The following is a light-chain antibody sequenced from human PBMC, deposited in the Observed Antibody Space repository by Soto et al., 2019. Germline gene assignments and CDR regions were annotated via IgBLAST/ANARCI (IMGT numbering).Light chain of an antibody. CDR1: SGHSSYA. CDR2: LNSDGSH. Sequence: QLVLTQSPSASASLGASVKLTCTLSSGHSSYAIAWHQQQPEKGPRYLMKLNSDGSHSRGDGIPDRFSGSSSGAERYLTISSLQYEDEADYSCQTWGTGIHVFGTGTKVTVL. V-gene: IGLV4-69*01. CDR3: QTWGTGIHV. J-gene: IGLJ1*01.